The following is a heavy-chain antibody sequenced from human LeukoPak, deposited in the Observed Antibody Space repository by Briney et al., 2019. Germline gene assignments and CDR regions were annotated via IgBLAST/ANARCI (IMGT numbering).Heavy chain of an antibody. CDR1: GYTFTSYG. D-gene: IGHD3-10*01. CDR3: ARARWFGELFPIDY. Sequence: ASVKVSCKASGYTFTSYGISWVRQAPGQGLEGMGWISAYSGNTGYAQKFQGRVTMTRNTSVSTAYMELSSLRSEDTAVYYCARARWFGELFPIDYWGQGTLVTVSS. V-gene: IGHV1-8*02. J-gene: IGHJ4*02. CDR2: ISAYSGNT.